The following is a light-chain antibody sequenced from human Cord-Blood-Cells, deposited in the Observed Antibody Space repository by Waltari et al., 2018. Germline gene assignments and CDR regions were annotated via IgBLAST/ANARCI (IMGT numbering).Light chain of an antibody. CDR3: EQYNNWPPET. J-gene: IGKJ4*02. V-gene: IGKV3-15*01. CDR1: QSVSSN. Sequence: EIVMTQSPAPLSLSPGERATLSCRASQSVSSNLAWYQQKPGPPPRLLIYGSATRATCIASRFSGSGSGTEFTLTISSLQSEDFAVDYCEQYNNWPPETFGGGTKVEIK. CDR2: GSA.